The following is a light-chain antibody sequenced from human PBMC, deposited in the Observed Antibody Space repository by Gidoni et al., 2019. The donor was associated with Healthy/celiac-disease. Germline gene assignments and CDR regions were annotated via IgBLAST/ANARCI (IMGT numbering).Light chain of an antibody. CDR3: QQSYSTPPT. V-gene: IGKV1-39*01. CDR2: AAS. CDR1: QSISSY. J-gene: IGKJ4*01. Sequence: DIQMTQSPSSLSASVGDRVTITCRASQSISSYLNLYQQKPGKAPKLLIYAASSLQSGVPSRFSGSGSGTDFTLTISSLQPEDFATYYCQQSYSTPPTFGGGTQVEIK.